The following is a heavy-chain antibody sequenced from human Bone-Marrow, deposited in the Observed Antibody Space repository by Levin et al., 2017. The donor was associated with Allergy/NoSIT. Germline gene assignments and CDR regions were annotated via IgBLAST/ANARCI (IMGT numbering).Heavy chain of an antibody. CDR1: GFTFSSYG. CDR2: ISYDGSNK. D-gene: IGHD2-15*01. J-gene: IGHJ6*02. CDR3: AKDTVVVVAANDYYGMDG. Sequence: GGSLRLSCAASGFTFSSYGMHWVRQAPGKGLEWVAVISYDGSNKYYADSVKGRFTISRDNSKNTLYLQMNSLRAEDTAVYYCAKDTVVVVAANDYYGMDGWGQGTTVTVSS. V-gene: IGHV3-30*18.